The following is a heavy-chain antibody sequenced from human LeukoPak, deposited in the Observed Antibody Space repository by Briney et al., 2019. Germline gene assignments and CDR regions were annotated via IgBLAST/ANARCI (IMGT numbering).Heavy chain of an antibody. CDR3: ARFSDFWSGYYRHDAFDI. CDR2: IYHSGTT. Sequence: PSETLSLTCNVSGGSISSWFWNWIRQPPGKGLEWIGYIYHSGTTKYNPSLKSRVTISIDTSKNQFSLRLSSVTAADTAVYYCARFSDFWSGYYRHDAFDIWGQGTTATVSS. V-gene: IGHV4-59*01. J-gene: IGHJ3*02. CDR1: GGSISSWF. D-gene: IGHD3-3*01.